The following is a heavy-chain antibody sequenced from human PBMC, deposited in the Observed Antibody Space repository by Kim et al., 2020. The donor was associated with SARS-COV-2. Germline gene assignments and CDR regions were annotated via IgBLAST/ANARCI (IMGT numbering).Heavy chain of an antibody. Sequence: DSVKGRFTASRDKSKNTLYLQMNSRRAEDTALYFCAKDQSGNYYYYSGMDVWGPGTTVTVSS. CDR3: AKDQSGNYYYYSGMDV. J-gene: IGHJ6*02. V-gene: IGHV3-23*01. D-gene: IGHD1-26*01.